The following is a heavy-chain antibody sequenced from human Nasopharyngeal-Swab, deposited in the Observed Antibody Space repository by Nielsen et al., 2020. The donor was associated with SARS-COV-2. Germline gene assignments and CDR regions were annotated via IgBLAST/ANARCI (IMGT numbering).Heavy chain of an antibody. CDR1: GYTFTSYG. Sequence: ASVTVSCKASGYTFTSYGISWVRQAPGQGLEWMGWISAYNGNTNYAQKLQGRVTMTTDTSTSTAYMELRSLRSDDTAVYYCARDLTWDWNDPDYYYYMDVWGKGTTVTVSS. CDR2: ISAYNGNT. CDR3: ARDLTWDWNDPDYYYYMDV. J-gene: IGHJ6*03. V-gene: IGHV1-18*01. D-gene: IGHD1-1*01.